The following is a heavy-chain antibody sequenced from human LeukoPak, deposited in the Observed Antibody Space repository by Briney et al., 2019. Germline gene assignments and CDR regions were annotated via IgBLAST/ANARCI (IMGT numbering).Heavy chain of an antibody. Sequence: GGSLRLSCAASGFTFSSYGMRWVRQAPGKGLEWVAVIWYDGSNKYYADSVKGRFTISRDNSKNTLYLQMNSLRAEDTAVYYCAKDHSSGWSLDYWGQGTLVTVSS. CDR3: AKDHSSGWSLDY. CDR1: GFTFSSYG. J-gene: IGHJ4*02. CDR2: IWYDGSNK. V-gene: IGHV3-33*06. D-gene: IGHD6-19*01.